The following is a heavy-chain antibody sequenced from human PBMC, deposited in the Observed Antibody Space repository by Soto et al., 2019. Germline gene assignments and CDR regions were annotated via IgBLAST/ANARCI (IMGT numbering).Heavy chain of an antibody. CDR2: ISSRSDV. V-gene: IGHV3-21*01. CDR3: AREYTAWPLAYGLDV. D-gene: IGHD2-2*02. J-gene: IGHJ6*02. CDR1: GFTFSTYS. Sequence: SLRLSCVGSGFTFSTYSINWVRQAPGKGLEWVSSISSRSDVYYADSVKGRFTISRDNAKNSVSLQMNSLRAEDTAVYYCAREYTAWPLAYGLDVWGQGTTVTVSS.